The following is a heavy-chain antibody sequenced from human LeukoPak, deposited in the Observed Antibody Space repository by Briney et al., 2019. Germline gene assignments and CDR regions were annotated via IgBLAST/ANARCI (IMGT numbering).Heavy chain of an antibody. V-gene: IGHV3-23*01. Sequence: GCLRLSCSTSKFNFNAYGMSWVRQAPGKGLEWVSSISGSGFSTQYADSVQGRFTISRDNSKNTLYLQMNSLRAEDTAVYYCANYDFWSGYMDYWGQGTLVTVSS. D-gene: IGHD3-3*01. J-gene: IGHJ4*02. CDR3: ANYDFWSGYMDY. CDR1: KFNFNAYG. CDR2: ISGSGFST.